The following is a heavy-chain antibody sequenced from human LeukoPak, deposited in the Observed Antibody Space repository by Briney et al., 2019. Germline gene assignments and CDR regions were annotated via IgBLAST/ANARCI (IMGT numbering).Heavy chain of an antibody. J-gene: IGHJ6*03. V-gene: IGHV3-48*04. Sequence: GGSLRLSCAASGFTFSSYSMNWVRQAPGKGLEWVSYISSSGDTMYYADSVKGRFTISRDNAKNSLYLQMNSLRAEDTAVYYCARDGNNYNYYYMDVWGKGTTVTISS. CDR3: ARDGNNYNYYYMDV. D-gene: IGHD1-26*01. CDR1: GFTFSSYS. CDR2: ISSSGDTM.